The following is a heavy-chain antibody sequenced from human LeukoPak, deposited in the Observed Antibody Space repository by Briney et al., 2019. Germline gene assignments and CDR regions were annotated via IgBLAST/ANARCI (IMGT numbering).Heavy chain of an antibody. CDR3: ARDVSKSYVPTGWFDP. CDR1: GGSISSSSYY. J-gene: IGHJ5*02. D-gene: IGHD3-10*01. Sequence: PSETLSLTCTVSGGSISSSSYYWGWIRQPPGKGLEWIGSIYYSGSTYYNPSLKSRVTISVDTSKNQFSLKLSSVTAADTAVYYCARDVSKSYVPTGWFDPWGQGTLVTVSS. CDR2: IYYSGST. V-gene: IGHV4-39*07.